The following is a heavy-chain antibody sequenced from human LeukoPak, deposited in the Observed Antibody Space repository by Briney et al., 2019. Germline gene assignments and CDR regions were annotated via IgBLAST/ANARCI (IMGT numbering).Heavy chain of an antibody. D-gene: IGHD1-1*01. V-gene: IGHV4-38-2*01. Sequence: PSETLSLTCAVSGHSISTGYYWAWIPQPPGKGLEWVGSIYHSGRTYHNPSLTSRVTLAVDPSTHPSSLRLSSMMAADTAVDYCARRAAGTSGRTEWFDPWGQGTLVTVSS. J-gene: IGHJ5*02. CDR2: IYHSGRT. CDR1: GHSISTGYY. CDR3: ARRAAGTSGRTEWFDP.